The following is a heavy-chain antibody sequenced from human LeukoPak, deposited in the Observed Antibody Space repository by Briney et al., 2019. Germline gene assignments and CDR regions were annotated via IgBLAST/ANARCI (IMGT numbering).Heavy chain of an antibody. Sequence: GTSVKVSCKASGFTFTSSAMQWVRQARGQRLGWIGWMVVGSGKKNKAKKFQERINNTRGMATSTAYMELSNLRTEEKAVDFCAANTARVVGEDAFDNWGQGAMVTVSS. CDR1: GFTFTSSA. V-gene: IGHV1-58*02. CDR2: MVVGSGKK. J-gene: IGHJ3*02. D-gene: IGHD3-16*01. CDR3: AANTARVVGEDAFDN.